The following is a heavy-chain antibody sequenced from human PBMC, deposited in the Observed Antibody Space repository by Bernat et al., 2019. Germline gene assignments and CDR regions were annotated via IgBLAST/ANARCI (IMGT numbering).Heavy chain of an antibody. CDR3: ARENDYGDEVNWFDP. J-gene: IGHJ5*02. D-gene: IGHD4-17*01. CDR1: GGSISSSNW. V-gene: IGHV4-4*02. CDR2: IYDSGST. Sequence: QVQLQESGPGLVKPSGTLSLTCAVSGGSISSSNWWSWVRQPPVKGLEWIGEIYDSGSTNYNPSLKSRVTISVDMSKNQFSLKLSSVTAADTAVYYCARENDYGDEVNWFDPWGQGTLVTVSS.